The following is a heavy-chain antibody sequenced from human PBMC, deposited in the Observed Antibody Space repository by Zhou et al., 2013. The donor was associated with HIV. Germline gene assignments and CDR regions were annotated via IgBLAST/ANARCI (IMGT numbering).Heavy chain of an antibody. CDR2: IIPILGTA. CDR3: ARDREKVATQDAFDI. D-gene: IGHD5-12*01. Sequence: QVQLVQSGAEVRKSGSSVKVSCKASGGAFSSFVINWVRQAPGEGLQWIGGIIPILGTAKYTLMFQDRVTFTADESTNTAYMDLSSLRSEDTALYFCARDREKVATQDAFDIWGQGTMVTVSS. CDR1: GGAFSSFV. J-gene: IGHJ3*02. V-gene: IGHV1-69*11.